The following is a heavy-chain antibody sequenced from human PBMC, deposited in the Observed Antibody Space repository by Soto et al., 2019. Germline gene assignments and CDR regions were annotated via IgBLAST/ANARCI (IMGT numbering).Heavy chain of an antibody. CDR1: GYTFTGYY. V-gene: IGHV1-2*04. J-gene: IGHJ2*01. CDR3: ARGRRITGTTLTNRSYWYFDL. D-gene: IGHD1-7*01. CDR2: INPNSGGT. Sequence: QVQLVQSGAEVKKPGASVKVSCKASGYTFTGYYMHWVRQAPGQGLEWMGWINPNSGGTNYAQKFQGWVTMTRDTSISTAYMELSRLRSDDTAVYYCARGRRITGTTLTNRSYWYFDLWGRGTLVTVSS.